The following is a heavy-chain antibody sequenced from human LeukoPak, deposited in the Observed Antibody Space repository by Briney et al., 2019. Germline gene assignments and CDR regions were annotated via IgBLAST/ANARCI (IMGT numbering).Heavy chain of an antibody. V-gene: IGHV3-7*01. Sequence: PGGSLRLSCAASGFTFTTYSMNWVRQAPGKGLEWVANIMQDGSEKNYVDSVKGRFTISRDNAKNSLYLQMNSLRAEDTAVFYCARDNYGSGSYYTYFDYWGQGTLVTVSS. D-gene: IGHD3-10*01. CDR2: IMQDGSEK. CDR3: ARDNYGSGSYYTYFDY. J-gene: IGHJ4*02. CDR1: GFTFTTYS.